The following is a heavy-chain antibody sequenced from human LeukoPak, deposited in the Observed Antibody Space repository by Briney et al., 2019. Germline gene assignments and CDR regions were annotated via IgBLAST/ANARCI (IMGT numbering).Heavy chain of an antibody. CDR2: ISYDGSNK. CDR3: AKERYLAYYFDY. CDR1: GFTFSSYG. Sequence: GGSLRLSCAASGFTFSSYGMHWGRQAPGKGLEWVAVISYDGSNKYYADSVKGRFTISRDNSKNTLYLQMNSLRAEDTAVYYCAKERYLAYYFDYWGQGTLVTVSS. V-gene: IGHV3-30*18. D-gene: IGHD2-2*01. J-gene: IGHJ4*02.